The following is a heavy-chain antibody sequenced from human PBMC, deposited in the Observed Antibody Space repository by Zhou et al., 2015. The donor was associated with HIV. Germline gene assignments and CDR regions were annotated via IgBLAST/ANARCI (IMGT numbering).Heavy chain of an antibody. V-gene: IGHV3-9*01. CDR2: ISWNSGSI. D-gene: IGHD5-18*01. CDR1: GFTFDDYA. Sequence: EVQLVESGGGLVQPGRSLRLSCAASGFTFDDYAMHWVRQAPGKGLEWVSGISWNSGSIGYADSVKGRFTISRDNAKNSLYLQMNSLRAEDTALYYCAKDIGYSYGYGVDYWGQGTLVTVSS. CDR3: AKDIGYSYGYGVDY. J-gene: IGHJ4*02.